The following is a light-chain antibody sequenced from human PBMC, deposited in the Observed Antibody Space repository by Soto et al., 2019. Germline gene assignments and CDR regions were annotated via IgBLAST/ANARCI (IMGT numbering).Light chain of an antibody. CDR3: CSYAGSRV. V-gene: IGLV2-23*01. CDR1: SSDVGSYNL. CDR2: EGS. J-gene: IGLJ2*01. Sequence: QSVLTQPASVSGSPGQSITISCTGTSSDVGSYNLVSWYQQHPGKAPKLMIYEGSKRPSGVSNRFSGSKSGNTASLTISGRQAEDEADYCCCSYAGSRVFGGGTNLPAL.